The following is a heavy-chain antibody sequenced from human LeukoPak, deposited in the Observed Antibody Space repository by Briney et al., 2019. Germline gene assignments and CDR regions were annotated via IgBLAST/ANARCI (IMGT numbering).Heavy chain of an antibody. V-gene: IGHV1-2*06. CDR3: ARDVGVPAAHAWFDP. D-gene: IGHD2-2*01. J-gene: IGHJ5*02. Sequence: ASVKVSCKASGYTFTGYYMHWVRQAPGQGLEWMGRINPNSGGTNYAQKFQGRVTMTRDTSISTAYMELSRLRSDDTAVYCCARDVGVPAAHAWFDPWGQGTLVTVSS. CDR1: GYTFTGYY. CDR2: INPNSGGT.